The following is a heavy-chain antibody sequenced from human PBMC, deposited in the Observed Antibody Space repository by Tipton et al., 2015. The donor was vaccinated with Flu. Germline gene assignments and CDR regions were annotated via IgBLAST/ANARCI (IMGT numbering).Heavy chain of an antibody. J-gene: IGHJ4*02. CDR3: AGLTGDDY. V-gene: IGHV3-48*03. CDR1: GFTFSSYE. Sequence: SLRLSCAASGFTFSSYEMNWVRQAPGKGLEWLSYISSSGTTISYADSVRGRFTISRDNAKNSLYLQLTSLRAEDTAVYYCAGLTGDDYWGQGDLVTVSS. D-gene: IGHD7-27*01. CDR2: ISSSGTTI.